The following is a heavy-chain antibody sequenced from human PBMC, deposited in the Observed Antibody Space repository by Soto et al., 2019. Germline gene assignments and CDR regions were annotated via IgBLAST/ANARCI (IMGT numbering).Heavy chain of an antibody. V-gene: IGHV3-21*01. CDR1: GFTFSSYS. J-gene: IGHJ6*02. Sequence: EVQLVESGGGLVKPGGSLRLSCAASGFTFSSYSMNWVRQAPGKGLEWGSSISSSSSYIYYADSVKGRFTISRDNAKNSLYLQMNSLRAEDTAVYYCARGGDYDFWSGRLPYYYYYGMDVWGQGTTVTVSS. CDR2: ISSSSSYI. D-gene: IGHD3-3*01. CDR3: ARGGDYDFWSGRLPYYYYYGMDV.